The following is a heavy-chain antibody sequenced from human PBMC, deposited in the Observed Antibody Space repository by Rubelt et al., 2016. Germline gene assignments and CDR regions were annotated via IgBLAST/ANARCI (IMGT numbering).Heavy chain of an antibody. V-gene: IGHV1-18*01. CDR1: GYTFTSYG. CDR3: ARGARRYSMDPRNAFDI. J-gene: IGHJ3*02. D-gene: IGHD4-11*01. Sequence: QVQLVQSGAEVKKPGASVKVSCKASGYTFTSYGISWVRQAPGQGLEWMGWISAYNGNTNYAQKRQGRVTRTTDTSTRTAYMGRRSLRSDDTAVYYCARGARRYSMDPRNAFDIWGQGTMVTVSS. CDR2: ISAYNGNT.